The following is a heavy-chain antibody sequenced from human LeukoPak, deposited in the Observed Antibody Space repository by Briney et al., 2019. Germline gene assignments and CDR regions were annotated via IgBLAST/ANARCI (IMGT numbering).Heavy chain of an antibody. Sequence: GGSLRLSCPASGFTFSSYWMSWVRQAPGKGLEWVSAISGSGGSTYYADSVKGRFTISRDNSKNTLYLQMNSLRAEDTAVYYCAKEPQQPQPSPGMDVWGQGTTVTVSS. J-gene: IGHJ6*02. CDR1: GFTFSSYW. D-gene: IGHD6-13*01. V-gene: IGHV3-23*01. CDR3: AKEPQQPQPSPGMDV. CDR2: ISGSGGST.